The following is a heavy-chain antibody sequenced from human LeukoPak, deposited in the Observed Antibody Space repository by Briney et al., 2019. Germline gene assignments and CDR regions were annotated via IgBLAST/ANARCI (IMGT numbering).Heavy chain of an antibody. CDR2: IIPILGIA. V-gene: IGHV1-69*04. CDR3: ATEYCSSTSCIKNWFDP. J-gene: IGHJ5*02. D-gene: IGHD2-2*01. CDR1: GGTFSSYA. Sequence: SVKVSCKASGGTFSSYAISWVRQAPGQGLEWMGRIIPILGIANYAQKFQGRVTITADKSTSTAYMELSSLRSEDTAVYYCATEYCSSTSCIKNWFDPWGQGTLVTVSS.